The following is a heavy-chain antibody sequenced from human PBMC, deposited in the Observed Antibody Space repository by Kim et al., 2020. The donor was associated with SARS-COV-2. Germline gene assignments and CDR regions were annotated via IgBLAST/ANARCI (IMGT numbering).Heavy chain of an antibody. Sequence: ASVKVSCKASGYTFTGYYMHWVRQAPGQGLEWMGWINPNSGGTNYAQKFQGRVTMTRDTSISTAYMELSRLRSDDTAVYYCARSLRVVSGSDAFDIWGQGTMVTVSS. CDR2: INPNSGGT. J-gene: IGHJ3*02. V-gene: IGHV1-2*02. D-gene: IGHD1-26*01. CDR1: GYTFTGYY. CDR3: ARSLRVVSGSDAFDI.